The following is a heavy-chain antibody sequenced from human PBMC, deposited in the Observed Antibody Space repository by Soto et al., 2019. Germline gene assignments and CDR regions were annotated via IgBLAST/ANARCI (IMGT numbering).Heavy chain of an antibody. J-gene: IGHJ5*02. CDR3: AREDDIVIVPTAPFDP. Sequence: PSQTLSVTSTVAGGTISSYCWSWIRQPAGKGLEWIGRIYTNGSTNYNPSLKSRVTMSVDTSKNQFSLKLSSVTAADTAVYYCAREDDIVIVPTAPFDPWGQGTQVTVSS. V-gene: IGHV4-4*07. D-gene: IGHD2-2*01. CDR1: GGTISSYC. CDR2: IYTNGST.